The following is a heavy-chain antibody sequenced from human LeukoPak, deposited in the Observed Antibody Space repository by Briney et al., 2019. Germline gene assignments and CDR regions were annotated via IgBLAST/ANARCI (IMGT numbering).Heavy chain of an antibody. J-gene: IGHJ4*02. D-gene: IGHD5-12*01. CDR1: GFTFRTYA. Sequence: GGSLRLSCAASGFTFRTYAMSWVRQAPGKGLEWVSGISDSGDGTYYADSVKGRFTISRDNSKNTLYLQMNSLRAEDTAVYYCAKDPPFLSSGYDYPDYWGQGTLVTVSS. V-gene: IGHV3-23*01. CDR3: AKDPPFLSSGYDYPDY. CDR2: ISDSGDGT.